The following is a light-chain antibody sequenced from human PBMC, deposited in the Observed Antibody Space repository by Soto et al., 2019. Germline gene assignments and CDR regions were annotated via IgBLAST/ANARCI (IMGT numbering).Light chain of an antibody. V-gene: IGKV1-12*01. Sequence: QMTQSPASVSASLGDRVTITCRASQDISTRLAWYQQKPGSAPKLLIYGASTLQSGGPSRFSGTGSGTDLSLTINDLQPDDFGSYYCQRADDFPLTFGGGTRVDTK. CDR3: QRADDFPLT. CDR2: GAS. CDR1: QDISTR. J-gene: IGKJ4*01.